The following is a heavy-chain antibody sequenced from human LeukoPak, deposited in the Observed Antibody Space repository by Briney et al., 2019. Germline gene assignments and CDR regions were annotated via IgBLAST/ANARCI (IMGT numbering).Heavy chain of an antibody. J-gene: IGHJ5*02. V-gene: IGHV4-59*01. CDR1: GGSISTYY. CDR3: ARGGNYWPQWWFDP. Sequence: KTSETLSLTCTVSGGSISTYYWSWIRQPPGKGLEWIGYIYYTGSTSYNPSLKSRVTMSLDASKNQFSRELNSVTPADTAVYYCARGGNYWPQWWFDPWGRGTLVSVSS. D-gene: IGHD1-26*01. CDR2: IYYTGST.